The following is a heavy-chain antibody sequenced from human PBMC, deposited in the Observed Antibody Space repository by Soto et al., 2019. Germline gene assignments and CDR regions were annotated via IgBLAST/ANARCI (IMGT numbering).Heavy chain of an antibody. CDR1: GGSFSGYY. J-gene: IGHJ4*02. D-gene: IGHD3-22*01. CDR3: ARPTRTYYYDSSGYWGNYYFDY. CDR2: INHSGST. Sequence: SETLSLTCAVYGGSFSGYYWSWIRQPPGKGLEWIGEINHSGSTNYNPSLKSRVTISVDTSKNQFSLKLSSVTAADTAVYYCARPTRTYYYDSSGYWGNYYFDYWGQGTLVTVSS. V-gene: IGHV4-34*01.